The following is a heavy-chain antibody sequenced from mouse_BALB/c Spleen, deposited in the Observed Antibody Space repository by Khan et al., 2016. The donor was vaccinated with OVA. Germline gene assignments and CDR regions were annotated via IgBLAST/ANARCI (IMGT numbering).Heavy chain of an antibody. J-gene: IGHJ3*01. CDR2: ILAGGST. Sequence: QVQLKESGPGLVAPSQSLSITCTVSGFSLNSSGLHWVRQPPGKGLEWLGVILAGGSTNHNSALMSSLNISQDNSQSQVFLKINSLQTDDTAMYDCARDCYEGAWVDYWGQGTLVTVSA. CDR3: ARDCYEGAWVDY. CDR1: GFSLNSSG. V-gene: IGHV2-9*02. D-gene: IGHD2-12*01.